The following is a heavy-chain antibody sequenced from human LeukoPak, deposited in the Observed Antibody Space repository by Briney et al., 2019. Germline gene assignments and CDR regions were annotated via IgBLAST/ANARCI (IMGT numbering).Heavy chain of an antibody. CDR1: GFTISDNY. CDR2: IYSGGRT. D-gene: IGHD3-10*01. Sequence: GSLRLSCAASGFTISDNYMTWVRQAPGKGLGWVSVIYSGGRTVYADSVKGRFTFFRDNSNNKLYLRMNSLRAEDTAKYYCARGHEALGYWGQGTLVTVSS. CDR3: ARGHEALGY. V-gene: IGHV3-53*01. J-gene: IGHJ4*02.